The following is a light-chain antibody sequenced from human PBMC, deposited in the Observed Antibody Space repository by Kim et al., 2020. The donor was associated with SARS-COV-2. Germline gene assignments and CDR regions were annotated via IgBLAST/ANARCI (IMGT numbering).Light chain of an antibody. Sequence: DIQMTQSPSSLSASVGDRVTITCRASQGISNYLAWYQQKPGKVPKLLIYAASTLQSGVPSRFSGSGSGTDFTLTISSLQPEDVATYYCQKYNSAPPFVTFGQGTKVDIK. CDR3: QKYNSAPPFVT. CDR2: AAS. V-gene: IGKV1-27*01. CDR1: QGISNY. J-gene: IGKJ1*01.